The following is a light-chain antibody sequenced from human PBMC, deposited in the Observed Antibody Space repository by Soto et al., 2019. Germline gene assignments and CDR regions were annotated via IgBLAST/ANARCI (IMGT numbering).Light chain of an antibody. CDR1: QSVSSSY. CDR2: GAS. V-gene: IGKV3-20*01. CDR3: QHYGSSPLT. Sequence: EIVLTQSPGTLSLSPGERATLSCRASQSVSSSYLAWYQQKPGQAPRLFIYGASSRATGIPDRFSGSGSGTDFTLTISRLEPEDFAVYYCQHYGSSPLTFGGGTKVEVK. J-gene: IGKJ4*01.